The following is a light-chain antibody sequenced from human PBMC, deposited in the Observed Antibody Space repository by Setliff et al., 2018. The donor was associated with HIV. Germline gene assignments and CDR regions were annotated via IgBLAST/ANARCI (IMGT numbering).Light chain of an antibody. J-gene: IGLJ1*01. V-gene: IGLV2-14*01. Sequence: QSALTQPASISGSPGQSITISCTGTSRDIGAYKYVSWYQQHPGKAPKLLIYEVSDRPSGVSNRFSGSKSDNTASLTISGLQTEDEADYYCSSYAGRYSFGVFGTGTKVTVL. CDR2: EVS. CDR3: SSYAGRYSFGV. CDR1: SRDIGAYKY.